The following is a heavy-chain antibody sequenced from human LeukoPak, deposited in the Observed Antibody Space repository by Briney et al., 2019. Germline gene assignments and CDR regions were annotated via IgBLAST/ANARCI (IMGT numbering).Heavy chain of an antibody. Sequence: GGSLRLSCAASGFTFSSYAMSWVRQAPGKGLEWVSAISGSGGSTYYADSVEGRFTISRDNSKNPLYLQMNSLRAEDTAVYYCAKGAVSGSCHHFDYWGQGTLVTVSS. V-gene: IGHV3-23*01. CDR2: ISGSGGST. CDR1: GFTFSSYA. D-gene: IGHD2-15*01. J-gene: IGHJ4*02. CDR3: AKGAVSGSCHHFDY.